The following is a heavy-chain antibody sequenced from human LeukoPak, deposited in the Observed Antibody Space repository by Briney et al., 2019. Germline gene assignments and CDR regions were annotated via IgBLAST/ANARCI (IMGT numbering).Heavy chain of an antibody. D-gene: IGHD6-13*01. CDR2: ISAYNGNT. J-gene: IGHJ5*02. CDR3: ASLKIAAAGLSNWFDP. V-gene: IGHV1-18*01. Sequence: ASVKVSCKASGYTFTSYGISWVRQAPGQGLEWMGWISAYNGNTNYAQKLQGRVTMTTDTSTSTAYVELRSLRSDDTAVYYCASLKIAAAGLSNWFDPWGQGTLVTVSS. CDR1: GYTFTSYG.